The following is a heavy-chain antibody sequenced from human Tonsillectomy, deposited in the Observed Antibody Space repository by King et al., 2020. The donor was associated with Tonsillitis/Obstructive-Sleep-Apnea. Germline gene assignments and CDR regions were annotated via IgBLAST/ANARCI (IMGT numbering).Heavy chain of an antibody. D-gene: IGHD3-22*01. CDR2: ISAYNGNT. V-gene: IGHV1-18*01. CDR3: ARSPLTYYYDSSGYFDY. Sequence: QLVQSGAEVKKPGASVKVSCKASGYTFTSYDISWVRQAPGQGLEWMGWISAYNGNTNYAQKLQGRVTMTTDTSTSTAYMELRSLRSDDTAVYYCARSPLTYYYDSSGYFDYWGQGTLVTVSS. J-gene: IGHJ4*02. CDR1: GYTFTSYD.